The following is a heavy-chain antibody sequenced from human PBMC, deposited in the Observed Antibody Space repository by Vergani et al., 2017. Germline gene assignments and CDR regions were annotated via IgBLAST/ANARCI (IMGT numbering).Heavy chain of an antibody. Sequence: QVQLQESGPGLVKPSETLSLTCTVSGGSVSSGSYYWSWIRQPPGKGLEWIGYIYYSGSTNYNPSLKSRVTISVDTSKNQFSLKLSSVTAADTAVYYCARDGGSGWYGTFDYWGQGTLVTVSS. CDR3: ARDGGSGWYGTFDY. CDR2: IYYSGST. CDR1: GGSVSSGSYY. D-gene: IGHD6-19*01. J-gene: IGHJ4*02. V-gene: IGHV4-61*01.